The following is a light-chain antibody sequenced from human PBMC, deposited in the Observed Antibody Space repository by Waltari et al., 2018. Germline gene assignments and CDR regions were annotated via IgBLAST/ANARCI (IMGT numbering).Light chain of an antibody. CDR3: QSYDSSLSGWV. J-gene: IGLJ3*02. CDR2: ANN. CDR1: TSNIGAGYD. Sequence: QSVLPQPPSVSGAPGQRVTISCTGSTSNIGAGYDVHWYQQLPGTAPKLLIYANNTRPSPVPHLFSGSKSDTSASLAITGLQAEDEADYYCQSYDSSLSGWVFGGGTKLTVL. V-gene: IGLV1-40*01.